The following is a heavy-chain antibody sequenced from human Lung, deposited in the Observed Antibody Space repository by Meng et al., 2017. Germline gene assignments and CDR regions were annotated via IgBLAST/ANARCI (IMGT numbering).Heavy chain of an antibody. V-gene: IGHV4-39*01. CDR3: VRSSGWVRTGFDP. CDR1: GGSISTSGYY. J-gene: IGHJ5*02. CDR2: IGHSGVT. D-gene: IGHD6-19*01. Sequence: QPQLQESGPGLVKPSEALSLTCGVPGGSISTSGYYWGWIRQPPGKGLEWIGSIGHSGVTYYTPSLRSRVTVSIDTSKNQFFLEVTSVTAADTAVYYCVRSSGWVRTGFDPWGQGTLVTVSS.